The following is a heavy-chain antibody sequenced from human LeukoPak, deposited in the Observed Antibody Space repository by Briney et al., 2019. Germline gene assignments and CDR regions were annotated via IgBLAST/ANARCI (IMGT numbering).Heavy chain of an antibody. CDR1: GFTFDDYG. CDR2: INWNGGST. Sequence: AGGALRLSCAASGFTFDDYGMSWVRQAPGEGLEWVSGINWNGGSTGYADSVKGRFTISRDNAKNSLYLQMNSLRAEDTALYYCARDFNHSSSTWGQGTLVTVSS. D-gene: IGHD6-6*01. CDR3: ARDFNHSSST. V-gene: IGHV3-20*04. J-gene: IGHJ4*02.